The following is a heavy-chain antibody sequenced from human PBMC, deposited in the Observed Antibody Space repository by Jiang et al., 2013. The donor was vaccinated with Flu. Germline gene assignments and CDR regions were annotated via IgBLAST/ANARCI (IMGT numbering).Heavy chain of an antibody. V-gene: IGHV4-4*07. Sequence: GSGLVKPSETLSLTCAVSGGSISNYYWSWIRQPAGKGLEWIGRIYSSGTTNYNPSLKSRVTMSVDTSKNQFSLKLSSVTAADTAVYYCARVWGSAFHFDFWGQGTLVTVSS. CDR2: IYSSGTT. D-gene: IGHD3-10*01. CDR3: ARVWGSAFHFDF. J-gene: IGHJ4*02. CDR1: GGSISNYY.